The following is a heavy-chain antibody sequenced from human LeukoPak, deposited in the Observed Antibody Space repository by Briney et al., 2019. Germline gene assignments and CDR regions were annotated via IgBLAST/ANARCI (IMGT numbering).Heavy chain of an antibody. CDR2: IRYDGSNK. V-gene: IGHV3-30*02. Sequence: GGSLRLSSAASGFTFSSYGMHWVRQAPGKGLEWVAFIRYDGSNKYYADSVKGRFTISRDNSKNTLYLQMNSLRAEDTAVYYCAKAPGYCSSTSCYGSYWYFDLWGRGTLITVSS. J-gene: IGHJ2*01. CDR1: GFTFSSYG. CDR3: AKAPGYCSSTSCYGSYWYFDL. D-gene: IGHD2-2*01.